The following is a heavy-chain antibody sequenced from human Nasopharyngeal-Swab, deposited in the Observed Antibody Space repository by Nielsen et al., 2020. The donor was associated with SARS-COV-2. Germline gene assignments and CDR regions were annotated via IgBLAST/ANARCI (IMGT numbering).Heavy chain of an antibody. D-gene: IGHD3-3*01. CDR2: IYTSGST. Sequence: SETLSLTCTVSGGSISSYCWSWIRQPAGKGLEWIGRIYTSGSTNYNPSLKSRVTMSVDTSKNQFSLKLSSVTAADTAVYYCARGADYYDFWSGYPSGMDVWGQGTTVTVSS. CDR1: GGSISSYC. V-gene: IGHV4-4*07. CDR3: ARGADYYDFWSGYPSGMDV. J-gene: IGHJ6*02.